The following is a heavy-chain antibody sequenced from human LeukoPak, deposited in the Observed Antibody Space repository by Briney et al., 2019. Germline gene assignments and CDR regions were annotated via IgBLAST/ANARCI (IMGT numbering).Heavy chain of an antibody. CDR3: ARDPGTGEQLVGVDY. J-gene: IGHJ4*02. CDR2: ISSRSSYI. D-gene: IGHD6-6*01. Sequence: GGSLRLSCAASGFTFSSYSMNWVRQAPGKGLEWVSSISSRSSYIYYADSVKGRFTISRDNAKNSLYLQMNSLRAEDTAVYYCARDPGTGEQLVGVDYWGQGTLVTVSS. V-gene: IGHV3-21*01. CDR1: GFTFSSYS.